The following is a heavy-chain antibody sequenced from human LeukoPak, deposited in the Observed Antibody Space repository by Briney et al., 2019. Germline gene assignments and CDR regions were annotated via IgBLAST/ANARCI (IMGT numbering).Heavy chain of an antibody. CDR1: GGSISSYY. D-gene: IGHD6-13*01. CDR2: IYYSGST. CDR3: ARHIYSSSWFDY. J-gene: IGHJ4*02. Sequence: SETLSLTCTVSGGSISSYYWSWIRQPPGKGLEWIGYIYYSGSTNYNPSLKSRVTISVDTSKNQFSLKLSSVTAADTAVYYCARHIYSSSWFDYWGQGTLVTVSS. V-gene: IGHV4-59*01.